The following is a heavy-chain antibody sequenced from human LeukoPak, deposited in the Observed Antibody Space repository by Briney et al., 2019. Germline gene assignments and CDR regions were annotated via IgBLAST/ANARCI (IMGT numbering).Heavy chain of an antibody. Sequence: GGSLRLSCAASGFTLSSYAMSWVRQAPGKGLEWVSAISGSGGSTYYADSVKGRFTISKDNSKNTLYLQMNSLRAEDTAVYYCATAFDYYGSGSYRTNWFDPWGQGTLGTVSS. V-gene: IGHV3-23*01. D-gene: IGHD3-10*01. CDR2: ISGSGGST. J-gene: IGHJ5*02. CDR3: ATAFDYYGSGSYRTNWFDP. CDR1: GFTLSSYA.